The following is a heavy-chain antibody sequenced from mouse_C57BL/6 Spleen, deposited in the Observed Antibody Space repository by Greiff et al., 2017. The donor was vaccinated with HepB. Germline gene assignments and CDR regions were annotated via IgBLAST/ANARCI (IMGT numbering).Heavy chain of an antibody. CDR2: ISYDGSN. D-gene: IGHD5-1*01. CDR3: ARGDSTYYFDY. CDR1: GYSITSGYY. J-gene: IGHJ2*01. V-gene: IGHV3-6*01. Sequence: EVQLVESGPGLVKPSQSLSLTCSVTGYSITSGYYWNWIRQFPGNKLEWMGYISYDGSNNYNPSLKNRISITRDTSKNQFFLKLNSVTTEDTATYYCARGDSTYYFDYWGQGTTLTVSS.